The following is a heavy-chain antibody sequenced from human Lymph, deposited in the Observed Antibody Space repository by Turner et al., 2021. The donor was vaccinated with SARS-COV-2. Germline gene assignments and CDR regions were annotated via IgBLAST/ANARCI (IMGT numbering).Heavy chain of an antibody. CDR1: GGSISSSNW. CDR2: IYHSGNT. D-gene: IGHD2-15*01. J-gene: IGHJ4*02. V-gene: IGHV4-4*02. CDR3: ATKYCSGGSCSYFDY. Sequence: QVQLQESGPGLVKPSGTLSLTCAVSGGSISSSNWWSWVRQPPGKGLEWIGEIYHSGNTNYNPSLTRRVTFSVDKSKNQFSLKLSSVTAADTAVYYCATKYCSGGSCSYFDYWGQGTLVTVSS.